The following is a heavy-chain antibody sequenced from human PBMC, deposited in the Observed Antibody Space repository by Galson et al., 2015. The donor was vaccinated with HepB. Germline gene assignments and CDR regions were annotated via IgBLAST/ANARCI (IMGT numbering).Heavy chain of an antibody. D-gene: IGHD3-10*01. CDR1: GGSISSGTYY. V-gene: IGHV4-61*02. CDR2: IYSSGTT. J-gene: IGHJ4*02. Sequence: TLSLTCTVSGGSISSGTYYWNWIRQPAEKGLEWLGRIYSSGTTHYRPSLESRLAILVDTPKKPFSLGLNSVTASDTAVYYCARGETGWLYGTGSRLDYWGQGILVTVSS. CDR3: ARGETGWLYGTGSRLDY.